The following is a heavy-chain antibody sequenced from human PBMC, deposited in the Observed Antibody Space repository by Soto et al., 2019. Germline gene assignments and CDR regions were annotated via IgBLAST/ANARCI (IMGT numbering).Heavy chain of an antibody. D-gene: IGHD3-16*01. CDR3: ARAGGGGFYYYYMDV. V-gene: IGHV1-46*01. J-gene: IGHJ6*03. CDR1: GYTFTSYY. Sequence: ASVKVSCKASGYTFTSYYMHWVRQAPGQGLEWMGRINPNGGNTSYAQKFQGRVTMTRNTSISTAYMELSSLRSEDTAVYYCARAGGGGFYYYYMDVWGKGTTVTV. CDR2: INPNGGNT.